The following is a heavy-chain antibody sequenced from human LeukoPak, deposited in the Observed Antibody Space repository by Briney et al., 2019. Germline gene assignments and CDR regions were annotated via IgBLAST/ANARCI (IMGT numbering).Heavy chain of an antibody. CDR2: IYYSGIT. D-gene: IGHD3-10*01. CDR3: ARESPYYGSGSYTDY. J-gene: IGHJ4*02. Sequence: PSETLSLTCTVSGGSISSYYWSWIRQPPGKGLEWIAYIYYSGITNYNPSLKSRVTISVDTPKNQFSLKLSSVTAADTAVYYCARESPYYGSGSYTDYWGQGTLVTVSS. V-gene: IGHV4-59*01. CDR1: GGSISSYY.